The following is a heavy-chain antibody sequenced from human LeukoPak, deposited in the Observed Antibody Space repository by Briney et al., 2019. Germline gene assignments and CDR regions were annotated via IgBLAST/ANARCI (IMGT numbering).Heavy chain of an antibody. D-gene: IGHD3-10*01. Sequence: GRPLRLSCAASGFTFSSYAMSWVRQAPGEGLEWVSSITTSGGSKYYADSVKGRFTISRDNAKNTLYLQMNSLGAEDTAVYYCAKDHYVSGRYEAFDIWGQGTMVTVSS. V-gene: IGHV3-23*01. CDR2: ITTSGGSK. J-gene: IGHJ3*02. CDR1: GFTFSSYA. CDR3: AKDHYVSGRYEAFDI.